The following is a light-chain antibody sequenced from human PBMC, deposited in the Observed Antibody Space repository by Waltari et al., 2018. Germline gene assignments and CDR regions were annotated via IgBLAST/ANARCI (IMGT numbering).Light chain of an antibody. CDR1: QCVLNRDTKKSY. Sequence: DIVMTQSPDSLAVSLGERATIPCRSSQCVLNRDTKKSYLAWYQQKSGQTPKLLIYWASTRESGVPDRFSGSGSGTDFTLTITSLQAEDVAVYYCQQYYSTVTFGGGTKVEIK. CDR2: WAS. J-gene: IGKJ4*01. V-gene: IGKV4-1*01. CDR3: QQYYSTVT.